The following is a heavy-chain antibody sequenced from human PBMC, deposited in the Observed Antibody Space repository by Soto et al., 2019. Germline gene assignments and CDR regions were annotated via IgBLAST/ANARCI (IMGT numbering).Heavy chain of an antibody. CDR3: ARERGGSSSSGAFDI. CDR2: INPSGGST. CDR1: GYTFASYY. D-gene: IGHD6-6*01. V-gene: IGHV1-46*01. Sequence: GASVKVSCKASGYTFASYYMHWVRQAPGQGLEWMGIINPSGGSTSYAQKFQGRVTMTRDTSTSTVYMELSSLRSEDTAVYYCARERGGSSSSGAFDIWGQGTMVTVSS. J-gene: IGHJ3*02.